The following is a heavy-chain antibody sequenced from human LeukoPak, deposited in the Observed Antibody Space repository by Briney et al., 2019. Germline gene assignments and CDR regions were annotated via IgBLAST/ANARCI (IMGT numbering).Heavy chain of an antibody. J-gene: IGHJ6*02. Sequence: SGGSLRLSCAASGFAFSSSAMTWVRQAPGMGLKWVSTISNTGSDTYYADSVKGRFTISRDNSKNTLYLQMNSLRAEDTAVYYCARDVWGYYGSGSYYNDYYYYYGMDVWGQGTTVTVSS. V-gene: IGHV3-23*01. CDR1: GFAFSSSA. CDR2: ISNTGSDT. D-gene: IGHD3-10*01. CDR3: ARDVWGYYGSGSYYNDYYYYYGMDV.